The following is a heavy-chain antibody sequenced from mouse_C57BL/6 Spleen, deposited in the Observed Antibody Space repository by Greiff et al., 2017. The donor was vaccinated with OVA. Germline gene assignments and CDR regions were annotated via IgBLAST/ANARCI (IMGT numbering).Heavy chain of an antibody. V-gene: IGHV1-80*01. CDR3: ARSYKYDSYAMDS. D-gene: IGHD2-14*01. J-gene: IGHJ4*01. CDR2: IYPGDGDT. CDR1: GYAFSSYW. Sequence: VQLQQSGAELVKPGASVKISCKASGYAFSSYWMNWVKQRPGKGLEWIGQIYPGDGDTNYNGKFKGKATLTADKSSSTAYMQLRSLTSEDSAVFFCARSYKYDSYAMDSWRQGTSVTVSS.